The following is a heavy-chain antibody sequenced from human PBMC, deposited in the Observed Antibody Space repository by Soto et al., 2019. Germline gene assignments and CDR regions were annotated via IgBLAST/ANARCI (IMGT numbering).Heavy chain of an antibody. CDR2: IRGSGGGT. CDR1: GFPFSMFA. Sequence: GGSLRLSCAASGFPFSMFAMNWVRQAPGKGLEWVSGIRGSGGGTYYADSVKGRFTISRDDSRNMLYLEMNTLRGEDTAVYYCAKASGRVHYGMHVWGQGXTVTVYS. V-gene: IGHV3-23*01. D-gene: IGHD3-10*01. CDR3: AKASGRVHYGMHV. J-gene: IGHJ6*02.